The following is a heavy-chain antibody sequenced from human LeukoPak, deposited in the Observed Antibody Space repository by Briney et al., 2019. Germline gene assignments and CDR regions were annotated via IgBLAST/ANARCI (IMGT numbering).Heavy chain of an antibody. CDR3: ARDSGSSGWYPYYYYGMDV. D-gene: IGHD6-19*01. V-gene: IGHV1-18*01. Sequence: ASVKVSCKASGYTFTSYGISWVRQAPGQGLEWMGWISAYNGNTNYAQKFQGRVTITADESTSTAYMELSSLRSEDTAVYYCARDSGSSGWYPYYYYGMDVWGQGTTVTVSS. CDR2: ISAYNGNT. CDR1: GYTFTSYG. J-gene: IGHJ6*02.